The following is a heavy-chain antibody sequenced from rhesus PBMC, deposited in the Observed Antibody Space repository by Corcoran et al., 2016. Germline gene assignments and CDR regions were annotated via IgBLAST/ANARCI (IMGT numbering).Heavy chain of an antibody. Sequence: VQLQESGPAVVKPSETLYLTCAVSGGSISSSNWWSWIRQSPGKGLEWIGGIYGSGGSTEYNPSLKSRVTISIDTSKNQFSLKLSSVTAADTAVYYCARRALVYYFDYWGQGVLVTVSS. J-gene: IGHJ4*01. V-gene: IGHV4-93*02. D-gene: IGHD2-39*01. CDR3: ARRALVYYFDY. CDR1: GGSISSSNW. CDR2: IYGSGGST.